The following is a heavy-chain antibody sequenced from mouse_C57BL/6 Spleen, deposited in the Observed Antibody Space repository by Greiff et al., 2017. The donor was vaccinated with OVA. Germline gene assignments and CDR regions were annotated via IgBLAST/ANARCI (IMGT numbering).Heavy chain of an antibody. Sequence: EVKLVESGPELVKPGASVKIPCKASGYTLTDYNMDWVKQSHGKSLEWIGDINPNNGGTIYNQKFKGKATLTVDKSSSTAYMELRSLTSEDTAVYYCARPRDSSGYGWFAYWGQGTLVTVSA. CDR3: ARPRDSSGYGWFAY. V-gene: IGHV1-18*01. CDR2: INPNNGGT. D-gene: IGHD3-2*02. CDR1: GYTLTDYN. J-gene: IGHJ3*01.